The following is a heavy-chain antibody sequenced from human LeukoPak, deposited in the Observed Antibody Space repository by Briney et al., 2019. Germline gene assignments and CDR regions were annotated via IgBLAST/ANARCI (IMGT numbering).Heavy chain of an antibody. CDR1: GFTFSSYG. Sequence: GGSLRLSCAASGFTFSSYGMHWVRQAPGKGLEWVAFILYDGSNKYYADSVKGRFTISRDNSKNTLYLQMNSLRAEDTAVYYCAKDPRDSIDYWGQGTLVTVPS. J-gene: IGHJ4*02. CDR2: ILYDGSNK. D-gene: IGHD3-22*01. V-gene: IGHV3-30*02. CDR3: AKDPRDSIDY.